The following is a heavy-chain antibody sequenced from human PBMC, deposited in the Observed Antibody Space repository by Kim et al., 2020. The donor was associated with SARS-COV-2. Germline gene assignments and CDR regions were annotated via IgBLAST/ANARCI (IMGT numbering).Heavy chain of an antibody. D-gene: IGHD3-3*01. J-gene: IGHJ4*02. CDR2: ISYDGSNK. CDR1: GFTFSSYG. CDR3: AKAYDFWSGYCPYDY. Sequence: GGSLRLSCAASGFTFSSYGMHWVRQAPGKGLEWVAVISYDGSNKYYADSVKGRFTISRDNSKNTLYLQMNSLRAEDTAVYYCAKAYDFWSGYCPYDYWGQGTLVTVSS. V-gene: IGHV3-30*18.